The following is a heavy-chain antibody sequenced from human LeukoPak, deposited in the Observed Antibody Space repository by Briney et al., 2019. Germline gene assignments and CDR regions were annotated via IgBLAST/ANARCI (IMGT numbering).Heavy chain of an antibody. CDR1: GGSISSSSYY. CDR3: ARHAVYGGSQVPFDY. CDR2: IYYSGST. D-gene: IGHD4/OR15-4a*01. Sequence: SETLSLTCTVSGGSISSSSYYWGWIRQPPGKGLEWIGSIYYSGSTYYNPSLKSRVTISVDTSKNQFSLKLSSVTAADTAVYYCARHAVYGGSQVPFDYWGQGTLVTVSS. V-gene: IGHV4-39*01. J-gene: IGHJ4*02.